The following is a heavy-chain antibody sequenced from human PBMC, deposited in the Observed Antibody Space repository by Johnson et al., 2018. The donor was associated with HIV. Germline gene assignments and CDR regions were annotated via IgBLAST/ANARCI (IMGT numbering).Heavy chain of an antibody. CDR3: AKHRGFDWFFDAFDI. J-gene: IGHJ3*02. Sequence: VQLVESGGGLVQPGRSLRLSCAASGFTFDDYAMHWVRQAPGKGLEWVSGISWNSGSIGYADSVKGRFTISRDNAKSSLYLQMNSLRAEDTAFYYCAKHRGFDWFFDAFDIWGQGTMVTVSS. V-gene: IGHV3-9*01. CDR1: GFTFDDYA. CDR2: ISWNSGSI. D-gene: IGHD3-9*01.